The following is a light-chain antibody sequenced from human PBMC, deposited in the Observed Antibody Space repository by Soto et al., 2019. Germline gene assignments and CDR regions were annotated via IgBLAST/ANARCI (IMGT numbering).Light chain of an antibody. J-gene: IGKJ1*01. V-gene: IGKV3-15*01. CDR3: QQYNDWPQT. CDR2: GAS. CDR1: QSVGSN. Sequence: ELVLTQSPVTLSVSPGESATLSCPASQSVGSNLAWYQQKPGQAPRLLIYGASTRATGIPDTFSGSGTATAFTLTISSLQYDDLAVYYCQQYNDWPQTFGQGTKVDIK.